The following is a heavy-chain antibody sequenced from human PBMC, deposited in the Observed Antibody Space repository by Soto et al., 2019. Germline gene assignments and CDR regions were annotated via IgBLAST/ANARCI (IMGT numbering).Heavy chain of an antibody. CDR3: AKGEGIGYGDYFLFGGGGH. CDR1: GFTFSSYG. Sequence: QVQLVESGGGVVQPGRSLRLSCAASGFTFSSYGMHWVRQAPGKGLEWVAVISYDGNNKYYADSVKGRFTISRDNSKKTLYLQMNSLRPEETAVYYCAKGEGIGYGDYFLFGGGGHWGQGSLVTVSS. J-gene: IGHJ4*02. CDR2: ISYDGNNK. D-gene: IGHD4-17*01. V-gene: IGHV3-30*18.